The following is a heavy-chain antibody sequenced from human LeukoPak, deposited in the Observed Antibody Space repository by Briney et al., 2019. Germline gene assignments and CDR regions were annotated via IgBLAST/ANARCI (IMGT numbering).Heavy chain of an antibody. CDR1: GYTFTGYY. V-gene: IGHV1-2*02. CDR2: INPNSGGT. J-gene: IGHJ6*03. CDR3: ARDRISGTTHGGYYYMDV. D-gene: IGHD1-20*01. Sequence: GASVKVSCKASGYTFTGYYMHWVRQAPGQGLEWMGWINPNSGGTNYAQKFQGRVTMTRDTSITTAYMDLSRLRSDDTAVYYCARDRISGTTHGGYYYMDVWGKGTTVTVSS.